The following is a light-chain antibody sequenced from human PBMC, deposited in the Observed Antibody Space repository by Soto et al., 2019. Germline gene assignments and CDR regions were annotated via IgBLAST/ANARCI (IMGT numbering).Light chain of an antibody. J-gene: IGKJ5*01. CDR1: QSVSSS. Sequence: EIVMTQSPATLSVSPGERATLSCRASQSVSSSLAWYQQRPGQAPRLPIYGASTRATDIPARFSGSGSGTEFTLTITNLQSEDFAIYYCQHYNSWSTFGQGTRLEIK. V-gene: IGKV3-15*01. CDR3: QHYNSWST. CDR2: GAS.